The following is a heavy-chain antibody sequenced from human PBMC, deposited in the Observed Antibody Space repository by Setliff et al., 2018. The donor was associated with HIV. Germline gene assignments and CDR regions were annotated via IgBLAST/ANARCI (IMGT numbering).Heavy chain of an antibody. Sequence: ASVKVSCKASGYTFTSYYIHWVRQAPGQGLEWMGVMNPSGGNATFAQKLQGRGTMTRETSTKTVYMELSSLRFEDTAVYYCARDSNFGGIVTPWDYWGQGTLVTVSS. J-gene: IGHJ4*02. CDR1: GYTFTSYY. V-gene: IGHV1-46*04. D-gene: IGHD1-26*01. CDR3: ARDSNFGGIVTPWDY. CDR2: MNPSGGNA.